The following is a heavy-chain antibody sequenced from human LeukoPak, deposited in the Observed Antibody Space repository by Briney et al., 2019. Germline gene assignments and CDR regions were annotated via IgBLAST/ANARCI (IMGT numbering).Heavy chain of an antibody. CDR1: GFTFSSYG. D-gene: IGHD5-12*01. CDR2: ISYDGSNK. CDR3: AKDTGYSGYDP. J-gene: IGHJ5*02. Sequence: GGSLRLSCAASGFTFSSYGIHWVRQAPGKGLEWVAVISYDGSNKYYADSVKGRFTISRDNSKNTLYLQMNSLRAEDTAVYYCAKDTGYSGYDPWGQGTLVTVSS. V-gene: IGHV3-30*18.